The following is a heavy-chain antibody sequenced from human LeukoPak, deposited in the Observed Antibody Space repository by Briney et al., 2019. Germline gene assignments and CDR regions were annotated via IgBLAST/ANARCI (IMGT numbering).Heavy chain of an antibody. CDR2: IYHSGST. V-gene: IGHV4-59*12. CDR1: GGSINSYY. D-gene: IGHD2-21*01. J-gene: IGHJ4*02. CDR3: ARFCGGDCFNFDY. Sequence: SETLSLTCTVSGGSINSYYWSWIRQPPGKGLEWIGYIYHSGSTYYNPSLKSRVTISVDRSKNQFSLKLSSVTAADTAVYYCARFCGGDCFNFDYWGQGTLVTVSS.